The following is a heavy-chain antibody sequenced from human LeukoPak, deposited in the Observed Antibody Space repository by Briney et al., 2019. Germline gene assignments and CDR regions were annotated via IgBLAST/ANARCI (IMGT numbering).Heavy chain of an antibody. Sequence: ASVKVSCKASGYTFTGYYMHWVRQAPGQGLEWMGWINPNSGGTNYAQKFQGRVTMTRDTSISTAYMELSRLRSDDTAVYYCARAPKNTGSRAFDYWGQGTLVTVSS. CDR2: INPNSGGT. CDR1: GYTFTGYY. CDR3: ARAPKNTGSRAFDY. D-gene: IGHD3-10*01. J-gene: IGHJ4*02. V-gene: IGHV1-2*02.